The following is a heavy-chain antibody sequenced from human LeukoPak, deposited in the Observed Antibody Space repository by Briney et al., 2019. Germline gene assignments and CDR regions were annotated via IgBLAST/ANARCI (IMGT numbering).Heavy chain of an antibody. CDR3: ARDQTGSEGIIDY. CDR1: GGPISSYY. V-gene: IGHV4-59*01. Sequence: SETLSLTCTVSGGPISSYYWSWIRQPPGKGLEWIGYIYYSGSTNYNPSLKSRVTISVDTSKNQFSLKLSSVTAAGTAVYYCARDQTGSEGIIDYWGQGTLVTVSS. J-gene: IGHJ4*02. CDR2: IYYSGST. D-gene: IGHD3-10*01.